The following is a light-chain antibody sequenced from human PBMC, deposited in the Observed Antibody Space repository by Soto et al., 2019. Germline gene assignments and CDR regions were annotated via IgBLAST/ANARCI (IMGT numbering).Light chain of an antibody. V-gene: IGKV1-5*03. J-gene: IGKJ5*01. Sequence: DIRMTQSPSTLSASVGDRVTITCRASQTISSWLAWHQQKPGQAPKLLIYKASSLDSGVPSRFSGSGSGTEFTLTISSLQPDDFATYYCQQYNSYPITFGQGTRLEIK. CDR1: QTISSW. CDR3: QQYNSYPIT. CDR2: KAS.